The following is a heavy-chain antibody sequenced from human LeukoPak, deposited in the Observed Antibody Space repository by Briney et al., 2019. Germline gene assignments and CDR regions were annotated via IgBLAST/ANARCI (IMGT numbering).Heavy chain of an antibody. V-gene: IGHV3-21*01. Sequence: GGSLRLSCAASGFTFSSFNMNWVRQAPGRGLEWVSSMSSSRSDIYYAGSVKGRFTITRDNAKNSLYLQMNSLRAEDTAVYYCARVPLSTSRPPYYFYYMDVWGKGTTVTVSS. CDR3: ARVPLSTSRPPYYFYYMDV. CDR1: GFTFSSFN. D-gene: IGHD3-16*01. CDR2: MSSSRSDI. J-gene: IGHJ6*03.